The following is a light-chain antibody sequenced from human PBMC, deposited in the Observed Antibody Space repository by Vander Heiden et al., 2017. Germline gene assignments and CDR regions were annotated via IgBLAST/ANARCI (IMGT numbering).Light chain of an antibody. CDR1: SSNIGSNT. Sequence: QSVLTQPPSASGPPGQRVTISCSGGSSNIGSNTVTWLQQLPGTAPKLLIYSNTHRPSGVPDRFSGSKSGTSASLAISGLQSEDEADYYCAAWDDSLNGPVFGGGTKLTVL. CDR2: SNT. J-gene: IGLJ3*02. CDR3: AAWDDSLNGPV. V-gene: IGLV1-44*01.